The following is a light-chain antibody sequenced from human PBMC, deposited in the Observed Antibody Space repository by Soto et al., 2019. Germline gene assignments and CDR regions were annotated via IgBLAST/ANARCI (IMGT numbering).Light chain of an antibody. CDR3: QQFSSYPLT. V-gene: IGKV3-20*01. J-gene: IGKJ4*01. Sequence: ENELTQSPVTLSLSPGERATLSCRASQSVSSSYLAWYQQKPGQAPRLLIYGASSRATGIPDRFSGGGSGTDFTLTISRLEPEDFAVYYCQQFSSYPLTFGGGTKVDI. CDR2: GAS. CDR1: QSVSSSY.